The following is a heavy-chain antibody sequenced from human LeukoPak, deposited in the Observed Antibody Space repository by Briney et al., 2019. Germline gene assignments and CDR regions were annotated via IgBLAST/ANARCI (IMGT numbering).Heavy chain of an antibody. CDR2: INPSGST. Sequence: SETLSLTCAVYGESLSAHYWNWIRQSPGEGLEWIGEINPSGSTNYNPSLKSRVTISVDTSKNQFSLKLSSVTAADTAVYYCARGRGLWGQGTTVTVSS. V-gene: IGHV4-34*01. CDR3: ARGRGL. CDR1: GESLSAHY. J-gene: IGHJ6*02.